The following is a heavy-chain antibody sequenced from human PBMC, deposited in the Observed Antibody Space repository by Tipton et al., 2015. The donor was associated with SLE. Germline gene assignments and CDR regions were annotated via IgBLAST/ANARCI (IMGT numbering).Heavy chain of an antibody. CDR1: GGSISSGSYY. CDR3: AREGVVPAAHYYYYYYMDV. CDR2: IYTSGST. V-gene: IGHV4-61*02. J-gene: IGHJ6*03. Sequence: TLSLTCTVSGGSISSGSYYWSWIRQPAGKGLEWIGRIYTSGSTNYNPSLKSRVTISVDTPKNQFSLKLSSVTAADTAVYYCAREGVVPAAHYYYYYYMDVWGKGTTVTVSS. D-gene: IGHD2-2*01.